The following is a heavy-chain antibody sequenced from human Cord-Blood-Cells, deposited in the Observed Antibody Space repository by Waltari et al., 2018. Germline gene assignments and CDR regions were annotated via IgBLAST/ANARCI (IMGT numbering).Heavy chain of an antibody. CDR3: ATSGVAAAIDY. D-gene: IGHD6-13*01. Sequence: QVQLVESGGGVVQPGRSLRLSCAASGFTFSSYGMHWVRQAPGKGLEWVAVIWYDGSNKYDADSVKGRFTISRDNSKNTLYLQMNSLRAEDTAVYYCATSGVAAAIDYWGQGTLVTVSS. CDR1: GFTFSSYG. V-gene: IGHV3-33*01. CDR2: IWYDGSNK. J-gene: IGHJ4*02.